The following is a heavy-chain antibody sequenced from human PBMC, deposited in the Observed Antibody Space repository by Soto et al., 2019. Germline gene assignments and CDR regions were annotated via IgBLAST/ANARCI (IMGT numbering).Heavy chain of an antibody. CDR2: IIPVFGTT. Sequence: SVKVPCKASGGTFSSYAISWVRQAPGQGLEWLGGIIPVFGTTNYAQKFQGRVTITADESTSTSYMELSSLRSDDTAVFYCAGDYYDTSGYYYCYWGQGTLVTVSS. D-gene: IGHD3-22*01. J-gene: IGHJ4*02. CDR3: AGDYYDTSGYYYCY. V-gene: IGHV1-69*13. CDR1: GGTFSSYA.